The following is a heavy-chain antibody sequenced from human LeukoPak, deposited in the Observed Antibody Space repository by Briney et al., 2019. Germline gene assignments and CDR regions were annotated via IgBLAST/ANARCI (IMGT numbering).Heavy chain of an antibody. D-gene: IGHD2-15*01. CDR3: ARSRSDIAVGKLFDP. CDR1: GFTFSSYA. Sequence: GGSLRLSCAASGFTFSSYAMHWVRQAPGNGLEYVSAVSSNGGSTYYANSVKGRFTISRDNSKNTLYLQMGSLRAEDMAVYYCARSRSDIAVGKLFDPWGQGTLVTVSS. V-gene: IGHV3-64*01. J-gene: IGHJ5*02. CDR2: VSSNGGST.